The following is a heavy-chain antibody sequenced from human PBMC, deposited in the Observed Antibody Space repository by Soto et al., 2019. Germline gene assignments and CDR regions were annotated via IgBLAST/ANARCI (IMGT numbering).Heavy chain of an antibody. Sequence: SVKVSCKASGGTFSSYTISWVRQAPGQGLEWMGRIIPILGIANYAQKFQGRVTITADKSTSTAYMELSSLRSEDTAVYYCASFFSVGGYDTHYYYYYMDVWGKGTSVTVSS. CDR1: GGTFSSYT. CDR3: ASFFSVGGYDTHYYYYYMDV. J-gene: IGHJ6*03. V-gene: IGHV1-69*02. D-gene: IGHD5-12*01. CDR2: IIPILGIA.